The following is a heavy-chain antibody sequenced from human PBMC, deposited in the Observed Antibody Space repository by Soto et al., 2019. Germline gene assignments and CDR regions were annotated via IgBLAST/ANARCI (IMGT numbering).Heavy chain of an antibody. CDR1: GGSISSGDFY. J-gene: IGHJ4*02. CDR2: IYYSGST. CDR3: ARADEFSDRFDY. Sequence: LSLTCTVSGGSISSGDFYWSWIRQPPGKGLELIGNIYYSGSTYYNPSLRSRAIMSVDTSQNQFSLKLSSLTAAEPAVYLCARADEFSDRFDYWGQGALVTVS. V-gene: IGHV4-30-4*01. D-gene: IGHD2-21*02.